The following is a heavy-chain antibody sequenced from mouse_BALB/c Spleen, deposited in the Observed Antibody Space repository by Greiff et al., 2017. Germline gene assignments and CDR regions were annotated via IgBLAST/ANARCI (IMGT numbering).Heavy chain of an antibody. J-gene: IGHJ4*01. CDR2: ISYDGSN. V-gene: IGHV3-6*02. Sequence: EVKLMESGPGLVKPSQSLSLTCSVTGYSITSGYYWNWIRQFPGNKLEWMGYISYDGSNNYNPSLKNRISITRDTSKNQFFLKLNSVTTEDTATYYCAKGYYGNSYAMDYWGQGTSVTVSS. D-gene: IGHD2-1*01. CDR1: GYSITSGYY. CDR3: AKGYYGNSYAMDY.